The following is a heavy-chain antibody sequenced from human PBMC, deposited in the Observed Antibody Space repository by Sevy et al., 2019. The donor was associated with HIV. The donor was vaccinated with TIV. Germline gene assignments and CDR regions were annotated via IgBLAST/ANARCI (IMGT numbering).Heavy chain of an antibody. J-gene: IGHJ4*02. D-gene: IGHD2-15*01. CDR2: INWNGGST. CDR3: AREPPRYCSGGSCYTYPDY. CDR1: GFTFDDYG. Sequence: GGSLRLSCAASGFTFDDYGMNWVRQAPGKGLEWVSGINWNGGSTGYADSVKGRFTISRDNAKNSLYLQMNSLRAEDTALYYCAREPPRYCSGGSCYTYPDYWGQGTLATVSS. V-gene: IGHV3-20*04.